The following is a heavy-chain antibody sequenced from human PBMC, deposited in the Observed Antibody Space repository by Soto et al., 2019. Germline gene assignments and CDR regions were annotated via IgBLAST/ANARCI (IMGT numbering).Heavy chain of an antibody. Sequence: SETLSLTCTVSGDSISRGAYYWTWIRQHPVKGLEWIGYIPNSGRTYYNPSLKSRLTISLHSSENQFSVRLTSVTAADPARYYWGRPPKYYDCGLAPWAQETLFTLSS. D-gene: IGHD3-22*01. V-gene: IGHV4-31*03. CDR1: GDSISRGAYY. J-gene: IGHJ5*02. CDR3: GRPPKYYDCGLAP. CDR2: IPNSGRT.